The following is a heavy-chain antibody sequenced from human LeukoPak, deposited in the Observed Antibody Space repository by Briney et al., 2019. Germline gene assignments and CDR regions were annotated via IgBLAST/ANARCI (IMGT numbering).Heavy chain of an antibody. CDR1: RFTFSSYG. CDR2: ISFDGSSK. Sequence: GRSLRLSCAASRFTFSSYGMHWVRQAPGKGLEWVAVISFDGSSKYYADSVKGRFTISRDNSKNALYLQMDSLRTEDTAVYYCAKVGGDYYDSTGPFDCWGQGTLVTVSS. D-gene: IGHD3-22*01. CDR3: AKVGGDYYDSTGPFDC. V-gene: IGHV3-30*18. J-gene: IGHJ4*02.